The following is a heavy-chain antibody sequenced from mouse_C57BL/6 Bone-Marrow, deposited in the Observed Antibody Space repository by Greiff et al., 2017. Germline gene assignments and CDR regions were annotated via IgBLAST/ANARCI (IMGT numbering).Heavy chain of an antibody. CDR1: GYTFTDYE. V-gene: IGHV1-15*01. CDR3: TRFHDNLYHYAMDD. J-gene: IGHJ4*01. Sequence: VQLQQSGAELVRPGASVTLSCKASGYTFTDYEMHWVKQTPGHGLEWIGAIDPETGGTAYNQKFKGKAILTADTSSSTAYMELRSLTSEDSAVYYCTRFHDNLYHYAMDDWGQGTSVTVSS. CDR2: IDPETGGT. D-gene: IGHD1-3*01.